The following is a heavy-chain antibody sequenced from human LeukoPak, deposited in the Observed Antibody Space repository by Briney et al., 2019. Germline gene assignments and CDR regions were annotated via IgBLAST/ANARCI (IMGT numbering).Heavy chain of an antibody. V-gene: IGHV3-11*01. D-gene: IGHD1-7*01. CDR3: ARDRWNYVAHYYGMDV. J-gene: IGHJ6*02. Sequence: PGGSLRLSCAASGFTFSDYYMSWIRQAPGKGLEWVSYISSSGSTIYYADSVKGRFTISRDNAKNSLYLQMNSLRAEDTAVYYCARDRWNYVAHYYGMDVWGQGTTVTVSS. CDR1: GFTFSDYY. CDR2: ISSSGSTI.